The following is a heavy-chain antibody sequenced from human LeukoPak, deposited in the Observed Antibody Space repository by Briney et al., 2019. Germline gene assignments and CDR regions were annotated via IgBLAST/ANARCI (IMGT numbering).Heavy chain of an antibody. J-gene: IGHJ4*02. D-gene: IGHD6-13*01. CDR3: ASPPSGSSWYYFDY. CDR2: INHSGST. V-gene: IGHV4-34*01. CDR1: GGXFSGYY. Sequence: SETLSLTCAVYGGXFSGYYCSWIRQPPGKGLEWIGEINHSGSTNYNPSLKSRVTISVDTSKNQFSLKLSSVTAADTAAYYCASPPSGSSWYYFDYWGQGTLVTVSS.